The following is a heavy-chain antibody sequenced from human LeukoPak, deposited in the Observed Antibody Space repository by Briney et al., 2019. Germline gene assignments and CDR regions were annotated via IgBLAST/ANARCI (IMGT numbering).Heavy chain of an antibody. CDR3: ASGDLICSSTSCYPGSGYYYYMDV. Sequence: GASVKVSCKASGGTFSSYAISWVRQAPGQGLEWMGGIIPIFGTANYAQKFQGRVTITADESTSTAYMELSSLRSEDTAVYYCASGDLICSSTSCYPGSGYYYYMDVWGKGTTVTVSS. CDR1: GGTFSSYA. J-gene: IGHJ6*03. V-gene: IGHV1-69*13. CDR2: IIPIFGTA. D-gene: IGHD2-2*01.